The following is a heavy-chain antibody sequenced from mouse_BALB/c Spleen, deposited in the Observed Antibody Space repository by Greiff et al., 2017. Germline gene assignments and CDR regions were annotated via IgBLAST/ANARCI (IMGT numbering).Heavy chain of an antibody. D-gene: IGHD2-1*01. CDR3: ATSSYGNYDAMDY. J-gene: IGHJ4*01. Sequence: VQLQQSGPELVKPGASVKISCKASGYTFTDYNMHWVKQSHGKSLEWIGYIYPYNGGTGYNQKFKSKATLTVDNSSSTAYMELRSLTSEDSAVYYCATSSYGNYDAMDYWGQGTSVTVSS. CDR1: GYTFTDYN. V-gene: IGHV1S29*02. CDR2: IYPYNGGT.